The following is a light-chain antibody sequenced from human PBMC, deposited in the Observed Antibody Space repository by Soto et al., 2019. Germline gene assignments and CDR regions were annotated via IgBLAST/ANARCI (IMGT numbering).Light chain of an antibody. Sequence: DIVMTQSPAILSVSPGERATLSCRASQSVSSNLAWYQQKPGQAPRLLIYGASTRATGIPARFSGSGSGTEFTLTISSLQSEDFAVYYCQQYNNWPPWTFGQGTKVDIK. J-gene: IGKJ1*01. CDR3: QQYNNWPPWT. CDR2: GAS. V-gene: IGKV3-15*01. CDR1: QSVSSN.